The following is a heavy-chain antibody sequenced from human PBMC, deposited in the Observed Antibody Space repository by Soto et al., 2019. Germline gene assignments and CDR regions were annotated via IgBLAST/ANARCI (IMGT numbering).Heavy chain of an antibody. D-gene: IGHD3-10*01. CDR1: GASISSGGYY. J-gene: IGHJ4*02. V-gene: IGHV4-31*03. CDR2: IYFRGDS. CDR3: ASVGSGVRRYFDH. Sequence: QVQLQESGPGLVKPSQTLSLTCTVSGASISSGGYYWSWIRQHSGKGLEWIGHIYFRGDSYYNPSLRSRLVMSIDTATNQFSLKLTSVTAADAAIYYCASVGSGVRRYFDHWGQGTLVTVSS.